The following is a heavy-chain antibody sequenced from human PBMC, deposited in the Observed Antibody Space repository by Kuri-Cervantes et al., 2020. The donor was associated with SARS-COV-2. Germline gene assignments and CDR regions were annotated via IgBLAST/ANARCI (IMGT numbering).Heavy chain of an antibody. CDR2: INSDGSST. CDR1: GFTFSNYW. D-gene: IGHD7-27*01. J-gene: IGHJ3*02. Sequence: GESLKISCAASGFTFSNYWMHWVRQGPGKGLVWVSRINSDGSSTSYADSVKGRFTISRDNAKNTLYLQMNSLRAEDTAVYYCARQLTGGLDMHAFDIWGQGTMVTVSS. CDR3: ARQLTGGLDMHAFDI. V-gene: IGHV3-74*01.